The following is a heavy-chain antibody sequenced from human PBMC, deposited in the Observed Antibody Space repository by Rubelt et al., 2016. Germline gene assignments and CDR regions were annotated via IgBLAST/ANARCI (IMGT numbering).Heavy chain of an antibody. V-gene: IGHV4-39*01. D-gene: IGHD1-26*01. J-gene: IGHJ4*02. Sequence: QLQLQESGTGLVKPSETLSLTCTVSGGSISSSSYYWGWIRQPPGQGLEWIGSIYYSGNTYSNPSLKSRVTISVDKSKNQFSRKLSSVTAADTAVYYCARPSSSGSYGYWGQGTLVTVSS. CDR2: IYYSGNT. CDR1: GGSISSSSYY. CDR3: ARPSSSGSYGY.